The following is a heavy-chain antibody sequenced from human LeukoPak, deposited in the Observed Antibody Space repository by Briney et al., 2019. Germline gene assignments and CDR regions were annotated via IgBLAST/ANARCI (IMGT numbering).Heavy chain of an antibody. V-gene: IGHV3-53*01. Sequence: PGGSLRLSCAASGFSVSNHYISWVRQAPEKELEWVSVLFTGDSAYYADSVKGRFTISRDNSKNTLYLQMNSLRAEDTAVYYCARHFYDNTFDIWGQGTMVTVSS. J-gene: IGHJ3*02. CDR3: ARHFYDNTFDI. D-gene: IGHD3-22*01. CDR2: LFTGDSA. CDR1: GFSVSNHY.